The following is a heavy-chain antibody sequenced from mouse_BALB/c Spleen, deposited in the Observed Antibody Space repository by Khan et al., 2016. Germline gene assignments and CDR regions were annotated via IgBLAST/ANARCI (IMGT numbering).Heavy chain of an antibody. D-gene: IGHD2-2*01. CDR1: GFNIKDTY. J-gene: IGHJ3*01. CDR2: IDPANGNT. CDR3: ARPNYVYGFAY. V-gene: IGHV14-3*02. Sequence: EVQLQQSGAELVKPGASVKLSCTASGFNIKDTYMHWVKQRPEQGLEWIGKIDPANGNTKYDPNFQGKATITADTSSNTAYLQLSSLTSEDTAVYYCARPNYVYGFAYWGEGTLSPVSA.